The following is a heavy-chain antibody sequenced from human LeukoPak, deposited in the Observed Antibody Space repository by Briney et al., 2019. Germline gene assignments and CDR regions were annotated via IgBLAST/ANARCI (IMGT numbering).Heavy chain of an antibody. CDR1: VDSVLSNSVT. D-gene: IGHD6-19*01. V-gene: IGHV6-1*01. Sequence: SQTLSLTCAISVDSVLSNSVTWNWIRQSPSRGLELLGRTYYRSTWYNDYAVSVRGRITVNPDTSKNQFSLHLNSVTPEDTAVYYCARSPSPYSSGWYSDYWGQGTLVTVSS. CDR3: ARSPSPYSSGWYSDY. CDR2: TYYRSTWYN. J-gene: IGHJ4*02.